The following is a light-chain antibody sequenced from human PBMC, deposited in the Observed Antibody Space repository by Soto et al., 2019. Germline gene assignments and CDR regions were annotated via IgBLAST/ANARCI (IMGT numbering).Light chain of an antibody. V-gene: IGKV1-5*01. CDR3: QQYTNTNNPWM. CDR1: QTISTW. J-gene: IGKJ1*01. Sequence: DMHVTQSPPTLSASVGDRVTITCRASQTISTWMAWYQQKPGKAPKLLVYDASTLQSGVASRFSGSGSGTEFTLIISGLQPDDSATYYCQQYTNTNNPWMFGQGTKVDSK. CDR2: DAS.